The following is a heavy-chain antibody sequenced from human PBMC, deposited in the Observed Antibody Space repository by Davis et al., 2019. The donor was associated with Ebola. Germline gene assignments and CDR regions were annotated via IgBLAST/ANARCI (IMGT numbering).Heavy chain of an antibody. Sequence: GSLRLSCTVSGGSISSYYWSWIRQPPGKGLEWIGYIYYSGSTNYNPSLKSRVTISVDTSKNQFSLKLSSVTAADTAVYYCARGQTYYDFWSGYYHYYYGMDVWGQGTTVTVSS. CDR1: GGSISSYY. V-gene: IGHV4-59*12. CDR2: IYYSGST. J-gene: IGHJ6*02. CDR3: ARGQTYYDFWSGYYHYYYGMDV. D-gene: IGHD3-3*01.